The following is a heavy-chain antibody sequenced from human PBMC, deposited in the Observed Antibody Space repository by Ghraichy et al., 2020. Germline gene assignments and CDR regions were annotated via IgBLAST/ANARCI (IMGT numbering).Heavy chain of an antibody. CDR3: ARGSPGSGKYYGIDV. D-gene: IGHD3-10*01. Sequence: ETLSLTCAVYGGSFSGYYWSWIRQPPGKGLEWIGEINHSGSTNYNPSLKSRVTISVDTSKNQVSLKLSSVTAADTAVYYCARGSPGSGKYYGIDVWGQGTTVTVSS. V-gene: IGHV4-34*01. J-gene: IGHJ6*02. CDR2: INHSGST. CDR1: GGSFSGYY.